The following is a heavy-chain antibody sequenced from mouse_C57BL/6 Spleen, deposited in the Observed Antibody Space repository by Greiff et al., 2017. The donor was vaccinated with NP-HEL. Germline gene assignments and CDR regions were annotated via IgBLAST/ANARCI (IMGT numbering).Heavy chain of an antibody. CDR2: IDPSDSYT. Sequence: VQLQQSGAELVMPGASVKLSCKASGYTFTSYWMHWVKQRPGQGLEWIGEIDPSDSYTNYNQKFKGKSTLTVDKSSSTAYMQLSSLTSEDSAVYYCARSRGNYYFDYWGQGTTLTVSS. V-gene: IGHV1-69*01. J-gene: IGHJ2*01. CDR3: ARSRGNYYFDY. CDR1: GYTFTSYW. D-gene: IGHD2-1*01.